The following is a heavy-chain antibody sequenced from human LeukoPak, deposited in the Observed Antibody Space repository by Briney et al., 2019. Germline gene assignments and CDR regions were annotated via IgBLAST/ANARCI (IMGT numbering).Heavy chain of an antibody. V-gene: IGHV3-20*04. D-gene: IGHD3-22*01. CDR1: GFTFNDYG. J-gene: IGHJ4*02. CDR3: ARNFGGGDSSGPYY. CDR2: INWNGGRT. Sequence: GGSLRLSCAASGFTFNDYGMSWVRHAPGKGLEWVSGINWNGGRTGYADSMKGRFIISRDNAKNSLYLQVNSLRAEDTALYYCARNFGGGDSSGPYYWGQGTLVTVSS.